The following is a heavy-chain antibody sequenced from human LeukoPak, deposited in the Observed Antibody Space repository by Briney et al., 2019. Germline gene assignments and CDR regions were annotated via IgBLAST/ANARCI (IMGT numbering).Heavy chain of an antibody. D-gene: IGHD4-23*01. CDR3: ATDRAVVNWFDP. CDR2: FDPKDGET. CDR1: GYTLTELS. V-gene: IGHV1-24*01. Sequence: VASVKVSCKVSGYTLTELSMHWVRQAPGKGLEWMGGFDPKDGETNYAQKFQGRVTMTEDTSTDTAYMELSSLRSEDTAVYYCATDRAVVNWFDPWGQGTLVTVSS. J-gene: IGHJ5*02.